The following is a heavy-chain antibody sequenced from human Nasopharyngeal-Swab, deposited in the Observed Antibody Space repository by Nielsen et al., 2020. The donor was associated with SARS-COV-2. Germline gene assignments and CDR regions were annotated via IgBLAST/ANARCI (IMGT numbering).Heavy chain of an antibody. CDR3: ARDGLDCSGGSCYSWAYYYYGMDV. D-gene: IGHD2-15*01. V-gene: IGHV3-30*03. CDR2: ISYDASNK. Sequence: VRQAPGKGLEWVAVISYDASNKYYADSVKGRFTISRDNSKNTLYLQMNSLRAEDTAVYYCARDGLDCSGGSCYSWAYYYYGMDVWGQGTTVTVSS. J-gene: IGHJ6*02.